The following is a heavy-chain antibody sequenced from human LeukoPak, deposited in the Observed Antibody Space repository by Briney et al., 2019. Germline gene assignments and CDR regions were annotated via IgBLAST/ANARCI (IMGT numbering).Heavy chain of an antibody. Sequence: QSGGALILSFSASGFTFSSYVMHWVRQAPGKVLELVAVIWYYGSNKYYAYAVKGRFTISRDNSKNTLSLKMNSLRAEDTAVYYCAKAREPRKFGYYFDYWGQGTLVTVSS. D-gene: IGHD3-16*01. CDR3: AKAREPRKFGYYFDY. CDR2: IWYYGSNK. CDR1: GFTFSSYV. V-gene: IGHV3-33*06. J-gene: IGHJ4*02.